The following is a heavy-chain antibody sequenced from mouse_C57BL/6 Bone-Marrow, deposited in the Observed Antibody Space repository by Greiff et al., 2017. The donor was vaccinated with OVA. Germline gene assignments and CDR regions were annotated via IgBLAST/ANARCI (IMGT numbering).Heavy chain of an antibody. CDR1: GFTFSSYA. CDR2: ISDGGSYT. D-gene: IGHD1-1*01. CDR3: ARERIFLFITTVVANWYFDV. Sequence: EVKVVESGGGLVKPGGSLKLSCAASGFTFSSYAMSWVRQTPEKRLEWVATISDGGSYTYYPDNVKGRFTISRDNAKNNLYLQMSHLKSEDTAMYYCARERIFLFITTVVANWYFDVWGTGTTVTVSS. J-gene: IGHJ1*03. V-gene: IGHV5-4*01.